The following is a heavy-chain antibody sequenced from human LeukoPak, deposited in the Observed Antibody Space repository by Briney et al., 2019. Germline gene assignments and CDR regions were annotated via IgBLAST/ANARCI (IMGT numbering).Heavy chain of an antibody. Sequence: PGGSLRLSCAASGFTFDDYGMSWVRQAPGKGLEWVSGINWNGGSTGYADSVKGRFTISRDNAKNSLYLQMNSLRAEDTAVYYCARDLESNYDFWSGYEPSGFDIWGQGTMVTVSS. CDR2: INWNGGST. D-gene: IGHD3-3*01. CDR1: GFTFDDYG. V-gene: IGHV3-20*04. CDR3: ARDLESNYDFWSGYEPSGFDI. J-gene: IGHJ3*02.